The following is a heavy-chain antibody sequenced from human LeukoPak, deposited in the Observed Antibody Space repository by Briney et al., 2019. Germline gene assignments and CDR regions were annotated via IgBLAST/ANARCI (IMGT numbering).Heavy chain of an antibody. J-gene: IGHJ4*02. D-gene: IGHD3-22*01. CDR2: IYYSGST. CDR1: GDSINSRYSY. CDR3: ARGDHTYYYDSSGYYPFDY. Sequence: SETLSLTCTVSGDSINSRYSYWSWIRQPPGKGLEWIGSIYYSGSTYYNPSLKSRVTISVDTSKNQFSLKLSSVTAADTAVYYCARGDHTYYYDSSGYYPFDYWGQGTLVTVSS. V-gene: IGHV4-39*07.